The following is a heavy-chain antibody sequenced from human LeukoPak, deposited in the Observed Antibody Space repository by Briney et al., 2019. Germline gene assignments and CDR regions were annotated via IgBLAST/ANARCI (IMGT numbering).Heavy chain of an antibody. CDR1: GYTLTSYG. V-gene: IGHV1-18*01. D-gene: IGHD3-22*01. CDR2: ISAYNGNT. CDR3: ARDLGRNFYYALDY. Sequence: ASVKVSCKASGYTLTSYGISWVRQAPGQGLEWMGWISAYNGNTNHAQKLQGRVTMTTDTSTSTAYMELRSLRSDDTAVYYCARDLGRNFYYALDYWGQGTLVTVSS. J-gene: IGHJ4*02.